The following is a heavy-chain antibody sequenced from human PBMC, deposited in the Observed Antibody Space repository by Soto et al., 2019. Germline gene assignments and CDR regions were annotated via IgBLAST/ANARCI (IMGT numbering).Heavy chain of an antibody. CDR1: GYTFTCYY. Sequence: ASVKVSCKASGYTFTCYYMHWVRQAPGQGLEWMGWINPNSGGTKSAQKFQGRVTMTRDTSISTAYMELSRLRSDDTAVYYCARRKGDYYDSSGYHYYFDYWGQGTLVTVSS. D-gene: IGHD3-22*01. J-gene: IGHJ4*02. CDR2: INPNSGGT. CDR3: ARRKGDYYDSSGYHYYFDY. V-gene: IGHV1-2*02.